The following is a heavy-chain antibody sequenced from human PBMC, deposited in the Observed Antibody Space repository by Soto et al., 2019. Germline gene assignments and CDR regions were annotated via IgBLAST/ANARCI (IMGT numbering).Heavy chain of an antibody. Sequence: QVQLQESGPGLVKPSQTLSLTCTVSGGSISSGGYYWSWIRQHPGKGLEWIGYIYYSGSTYYNPSLKSRVTISVDTSKNQFSLKLSSVTAADTAVYYCARDGGLAYCGGDCPRGWFDPWGQGTLVTVSS. CDR3: ARDGGLAYCGGDCPRGWFDP. CDR2: IYYSGST. J-gene: IGHJ5*02. D-gene: IGHD2-21*02. CDR1: GGSISSGGYY. V-gene: IGHV4-31*03.